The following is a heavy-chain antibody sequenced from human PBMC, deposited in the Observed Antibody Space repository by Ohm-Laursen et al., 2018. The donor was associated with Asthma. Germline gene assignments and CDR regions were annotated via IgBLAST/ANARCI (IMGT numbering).Heavy chain of an antibody. CDR2: ISSRSRNT. J-gene: IGHJ6*02. D-gene: IGHD3-3*01. Sequence: SLRLSCAASGFTFGDYYMFWIRQVPGKGLEWVSYISSRSRNTNYADSVKGRFTISRDNAKNSLFLQMNSLGAEDMAVYYCARDRSGYGQRGGMDVWGQGTTVTVSS. V-gene: IGHV3-11*06. CDR3: ARDRSGYGQRGGMDV. CDR1: GFTFGDYY.